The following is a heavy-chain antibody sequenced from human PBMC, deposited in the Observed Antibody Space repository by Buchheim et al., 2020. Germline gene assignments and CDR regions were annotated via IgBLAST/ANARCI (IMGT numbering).Heavy chain of an antibody. CDR1: GFTFNSYS. J-gene: IGHJ4*02. Sequence: EVQLVESGGGLVQPGGSLRLSCAVSGFTFNSYSMSWVRQAPGKGLEWVSYISSSYSTIYYADSVKGRFTISRDNPKNPLYLQMNSLRDEDTAVYYCARLNYDSSGYYRYFDYWGQGTL. V-gene: IGHV3-48*02. CDR3: ARLNYDSSGYYRYFDY. CDR2: ISSSYSTI. D-gene: IGHD3-22*01.